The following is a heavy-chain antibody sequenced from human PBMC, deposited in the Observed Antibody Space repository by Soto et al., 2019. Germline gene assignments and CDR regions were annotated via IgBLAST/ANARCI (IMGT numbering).Heavy chain of an antibody. D-gene: IGHD3-10*01. CDR2: IKQDGSEK. CDR1: GFNFSSFS. J-gene: IGHJ4*02. V-gene: IGHV3-7*03. CDR3: ARDLPMHRGLFDY. Sequence: GGSLRLSCAASGFNFSSFSMSWVRQAQGKGLEWVANIKQDGSEKYYVGSVKGRFTISRDNAKNSLFLQMNSLRVENTAVYYCARDLPMHRGLFDYWGQGTLVTVSS.